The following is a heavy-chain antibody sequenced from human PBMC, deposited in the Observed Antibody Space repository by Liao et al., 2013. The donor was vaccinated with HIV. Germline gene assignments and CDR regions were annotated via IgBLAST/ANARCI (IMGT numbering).Heavy chain of an antibody. CDR2: INHSGST. V-gene: IGHV4-34*01. J-gene: IGHJ4*02. CDR1: GGSFSGYY. D-gene: IGHD6-13*01. CDR3: AVGSSWYNGWVY. Sequence: QVQLQQWGAGLLKPSETLSLTCAVYGGSFSGYYWSWIRQLPGKGLEWIGEINHSGSTNYNPSLKSRVTISVDTSKNQFSLKLSSVTAADTAVYFCAVGSSWYNGWVYWGQGTLVTVSS.